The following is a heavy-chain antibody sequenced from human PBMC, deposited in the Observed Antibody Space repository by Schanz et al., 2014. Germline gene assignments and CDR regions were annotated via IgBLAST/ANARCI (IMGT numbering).Heavy chain of an antibody. V-gene: IGHV1-46*03. CDR1: GYSFTTYD. J-gene: IGHJ4*02. D-gene: IGHD6-13*01. CDR2: INPSSGTT. CDR3: ARDGEAAAGCDY. Sequence: QVQLVQSGAEVKKPGASVTVSCKASGYSFTTYDVNWVRQATGQGLEWMGKINPSSGTTRIAQNFQGRLTVTRDTSTSTVYMELSSLRSEDTAVYYCARDGEAAAGCDYWGQGTLVTVSS.